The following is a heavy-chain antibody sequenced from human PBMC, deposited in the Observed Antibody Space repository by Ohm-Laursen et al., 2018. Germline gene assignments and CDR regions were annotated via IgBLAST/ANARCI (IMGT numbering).Heavy chain of an antibody. J-gene: IGHJ3*02. CDR2: IRSKANRYAT. CDR3: TRLEYGAFDI. Sequence: SLRLSCTASGFTFSGSAMHWVRQASGKGLGWVGRIRSKANRYATAYAASVKGRFTISRDDSKNTAYLQMNSLKTEDTAVYYCTRLEYGAFDIWGQGTMVTVSS. D-gene: IGHD2/OR15-2a*01. CDR1: GFTFSGSA. V-gene: IGHV3-73*01.